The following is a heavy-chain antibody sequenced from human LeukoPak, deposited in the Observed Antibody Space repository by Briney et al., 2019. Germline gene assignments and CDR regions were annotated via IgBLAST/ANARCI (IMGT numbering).Heavy chain of an antibody. D-gene: IGHD3-22*01. CDR1: GFTFSSYW. J-gene: IGHJ3*02. CDR2: INSDGSST. CDR3: ARVAIPYYYDSSGIGSLAFDI. V-gene: IGHV3-74*01. Sequence: GGSLRLSCAASGFTFSSYWMHWVRQAPGKELVWVSRINSDGSSTNYADSVKGRFTISRDNAKNTLYLQMSSLRAEDTAVYYCARVAIPYYYDSSGIGSLAFDIWGQGTMVTVSS.